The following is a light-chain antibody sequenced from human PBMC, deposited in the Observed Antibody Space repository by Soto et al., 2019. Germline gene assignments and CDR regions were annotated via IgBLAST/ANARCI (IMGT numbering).Light chain of an antibody. Sequence: DIQMTQSPSSLSASVGDRVTITCRASQSISTYLNWYQQKPGKAPKLLISAASFLQSGVPSRFSGSGSGTDFTLTITSLQPEDFATYYCQQSYNAPRTFGQGTFGQGTKVEIK. CDR1: QSISTY. V-gene: IGKV1-39*01. CDR3: QQSYNAPRTFGQGT. CDR2: AAS. J-gene: IGKJ1*01.